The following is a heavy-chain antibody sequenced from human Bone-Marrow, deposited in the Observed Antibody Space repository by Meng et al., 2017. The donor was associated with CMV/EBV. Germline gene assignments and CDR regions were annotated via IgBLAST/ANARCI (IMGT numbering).Heavy chain of an antibody. Sequence: GGSLRLSCAASGFTFDNYAMHWVRQVPGKGLEWVSGISWNSGSVAYAASVKGRFTITRDKAKKSLYLQMNSHRPEDTALYYCAKDMASYMVLIPAPRGSYHWGQGKLVTVSS. CDR1: GFTFDNYA. CDR2: ISWNSGSV. D-gene: IGHD4/OR15-4a*01. CDR3: AKDMASYMVLIPAPRGSYH. J-gene: IGHJ5*02. V-gene: IGHV3-9*01.